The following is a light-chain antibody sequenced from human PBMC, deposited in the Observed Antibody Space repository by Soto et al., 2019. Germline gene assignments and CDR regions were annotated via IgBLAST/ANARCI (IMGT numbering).Light chain of an antibody. CDR2: AAS. J-gene: IGKJ1*01. CDR1: QGISSY. CDR3: QQYYSYPPT. V-gene: IGKV1-8*01. Sequence: AIRMTQSPSSLSASTGDRVTITCRASQGISSYLAWYQQKPGKAPKLLIYAASTLQSGVPSRFSGSGSGTDFTLTISCLQSEDFATYYCQQYYSYPPTFGQRTKVELK.